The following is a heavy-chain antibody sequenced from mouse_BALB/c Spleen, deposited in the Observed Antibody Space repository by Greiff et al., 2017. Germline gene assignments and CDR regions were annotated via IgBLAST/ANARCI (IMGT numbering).Heavy chain of an antibody. Sequence: VQLQQSGPELVKPGASVKISCKASGYAFSSSWMNWVKQRPGQGLEWIGRIYPGDGDTNYNGKFKGKATLTADKSSSTAYMQLSSLTSVDSAVYFCAREGVYFDYWGQGTTLTVSS. CDR2: IYPGDGDT. V-gene: IGHV1-82*01. J-gene: IGHJ2*01. CDR1: GYAFSSSW. CDR3: AREGVYFDY.